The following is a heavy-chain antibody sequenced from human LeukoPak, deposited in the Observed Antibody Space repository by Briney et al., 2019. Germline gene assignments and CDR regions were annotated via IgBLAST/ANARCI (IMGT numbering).Heavy chain of an antibody. CDR3: ARYRQLLWFGEPGFAFNI. CDR2: INHSGST. D-gene: IGHD3-10*01. J-gene: IGHJ3*02. V-gene: IGHV4-39*07. CDR1: GASISTNSYY. Sequence: SETLSLTCTVSGASISTNSYYWGWIRQPPGKGLEWIGEINHSGSTNYNPSLKSRVTISVDTSKNQFSLKLSSVTAADTAVYYCARYRQLLWFGEPGFAFNIWGQGTMVTVSS.